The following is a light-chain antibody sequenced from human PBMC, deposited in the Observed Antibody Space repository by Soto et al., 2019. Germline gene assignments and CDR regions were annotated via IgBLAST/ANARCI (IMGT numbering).Light chain of an antibody. V-gene: IGLV2-11*01. CDR1: SSDAGTYNY. Sequence: QSALTQPRSVSGSPGQSVTITCTGTSSDAGTYNYVSWYQQHPGKAPKLMIYDVTERPSGVPDRFSGSKSGNTASLTISGLQAEDEADYYCCSDAGSYTLVFGGGTKVTVL. CDR3: CSDAGSYTLV. J-gene: IGLJ2*01. CDR2: DVT.